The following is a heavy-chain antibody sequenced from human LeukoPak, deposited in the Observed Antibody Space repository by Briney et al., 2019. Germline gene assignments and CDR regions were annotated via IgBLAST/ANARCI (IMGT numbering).Heavy chain of an antibody. V-gene: IGHV3-66*01. CDR1: GFTVSSNY. CDR3: AKDQVISGSEASDI. Sequence: GGSLRLSCAASGFTVSSNYMSWVRQAPGKGLEWVSVIYSGGSTYYADSVKGRFTISRDNSKNTLYLQKSSLRAEDTAVYYCAKDQVISGSEASDIWGQGTMVTVSS. D-gene: IGHD2-21*01. J-gene: IGHJ3*02. CDR2: IYSGGST.